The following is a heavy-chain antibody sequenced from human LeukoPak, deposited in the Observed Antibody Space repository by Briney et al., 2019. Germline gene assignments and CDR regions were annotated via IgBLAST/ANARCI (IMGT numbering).Heavy chain of an antibody. D-gene: IGHD6-19*01. Sequence: QPSETLSLTCTVSGGSISSYYWSWIRQPPGKGLEWIGYNYYSGSTNYNPSLKSRVTISVDTSKNQFSLRLSSVTAADTAVYYCASLYTSGWYSFDYWGQGALVTVSS. CDR3: ASLYTSGWYSFDY. CDR2: NYYSGST. CDR1: GGSISSYY. J-gene: IGHJ4*02. V-gene: IGHV4-59*08.